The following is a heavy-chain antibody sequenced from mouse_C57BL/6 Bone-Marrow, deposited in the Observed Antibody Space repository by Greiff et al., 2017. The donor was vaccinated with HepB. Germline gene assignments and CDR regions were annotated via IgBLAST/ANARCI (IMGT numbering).Heavy chain of an antibody. V-gene: IGHV1-55*01. J-gene: IGHJ3*01. CDR1: GYTFTSYW. Sequence: VKLQQPGTELVKPGASVKLSCKASGYTFTSYWITWVKQRPGQGLEWIGDIYPGSGSTNYNEKFKSKATLTVDTSSSTAYMQLSSLTSEDSAVYYCARSHYGNYGAYWGQGTLVTVSA. D-gene: IGHD2-1*01. CDR2: IYPGSGST. CDR3: ARSHYGNYGAY.